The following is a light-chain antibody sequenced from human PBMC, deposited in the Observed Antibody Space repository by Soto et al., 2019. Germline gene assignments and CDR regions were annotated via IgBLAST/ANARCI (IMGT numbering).Light chain of an antibody. Sequence: VLTQPPSASGTPGQRVTISCSGSSSNIGSNYVYWYQQLPGTAPKLLIYRNNQRPSGVPDRFSGSKSGTSASLAISGLRSEDEADYYCAAWDDSPSYVFGTGTKVTVL. V-gene: IGLV1-47*01. CDR1: SSNIGSNY. CDR2: RNN. CDR3: AAWDDSPSYV. J-gene: IGLJ1*01.